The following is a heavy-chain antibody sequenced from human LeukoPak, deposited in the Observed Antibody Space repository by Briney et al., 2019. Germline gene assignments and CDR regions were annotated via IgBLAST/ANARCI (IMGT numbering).Heavy chain of an antibody. CDR2: IWYDGSNK. D-gene: IGHD3-3*01. Sequence: GRSLRLSCAASGFTFSSYGMHWVRQAPGKGLEWVAVIWYDGSNKYYADSVKGRFTISRDNSKNTLYLQMNSLRAEDTAVYYCAKDGGYYDFWSGYIQYYGMDVWGQGTTVTVSS. CDR1: GFTFSSYG. J-gene: IGHJ6*02. V-gene: IGHV3-33*06. CDR3: AKDGGYYDFWSGYIQYYGMDV.